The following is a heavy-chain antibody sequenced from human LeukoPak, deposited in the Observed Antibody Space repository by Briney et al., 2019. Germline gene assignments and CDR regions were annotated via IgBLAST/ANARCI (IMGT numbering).Heavy chain of an antibody. J-gene: IGHJ6*02. CDR3: AIAIAVAGAGMDV. CDR2: ISYDGSNK. CDR1: GFTFSSYA. Sequence: GGSLRLSCAASGFTFSSYAMHWVRQAPGKGLEWVAVISYDGSNKYYADSVKGRFTISRDNSKNTLYLQMNSLRAEDTAVYYCAIAIAVAGAGMDVWGQGTTVTVSS. D-gene: IGHD6-19*01. V-gene: IGHV3-30-3*01.